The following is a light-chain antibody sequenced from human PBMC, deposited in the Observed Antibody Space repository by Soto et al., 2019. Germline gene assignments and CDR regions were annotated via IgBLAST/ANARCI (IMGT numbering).Light chain of an antibody. J-gene: IGLJ1*01. CDR2: QVT. CDR3: SSYTASSPYV. CDR1: SSDLAIYNY. V-gene: IGLV2-14*01. Sequence: QSALTQPASVSGSPGQSITISCTGTSSDLAIYNYVSWYQQQPGKAPKLMIYQVTNRPSGVSNRFSGSRSGNTASLTISGLQAEDEAEYYCSSYTASSPYVFGTGTKVT.